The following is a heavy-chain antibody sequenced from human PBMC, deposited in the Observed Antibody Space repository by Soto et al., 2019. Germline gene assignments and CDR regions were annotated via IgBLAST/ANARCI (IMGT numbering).Heavy chain of an antibody. D-gene: IGHD3-22*01. J-gene: IGHJ4*02. CDR2: IYPGDSDT. V-gene: IGHV5-51*01. CDR1: GYNFASYW. Sequence: PGKLLKNSCKGSGYNFASYWSGCVRQINGKGLEWMGIIYPGDSDTRYSPSFQGQVTISADKSISTAYLQWSSLKASDTAMYYCARGGYDSSGLLFDYWGQGTLVTVSS. CDR3: ARGGYDSSGLLFDY.